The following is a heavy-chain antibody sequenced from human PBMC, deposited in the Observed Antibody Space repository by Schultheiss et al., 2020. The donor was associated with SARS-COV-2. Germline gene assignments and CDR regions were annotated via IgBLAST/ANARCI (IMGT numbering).Heavy chain of an antibody. D-gene: IGHD5-12*01. V-gene: IGHV4-59*01. CDR3: ARTLASGYDLGYYFDY. J-gene: IGHJ4*02. CDR1: GDSISNYY. Sequence: SQTLSLTCTVSGDSISNYYWSWIRQPPGKGLEWIGYIHYSGSTNYNPSLKSRVTISVDTSKNQFSLKLSSVTAADTAVYYCARTLASGYDLGYYFDYWGQGTLVTVSS. CDR2: IHYSGST.